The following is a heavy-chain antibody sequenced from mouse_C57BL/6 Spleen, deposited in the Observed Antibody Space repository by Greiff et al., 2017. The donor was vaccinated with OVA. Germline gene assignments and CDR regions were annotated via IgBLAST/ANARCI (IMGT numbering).Heavy chain of an antibody. CDR3: AVITTVVEGYFDV. D-gene: IGHD1-1*01. V-gene: IGHV14-3*01. J-gene: IGHJ1*03. CDR1: GFNIKNTY. CDR2: IDPANGNT. Sequence: EVKLQESVAELVRPGASVKLSCTASGFNIKNTYMHWVKQRPEQGLEWIGRIDPANGNTKYAPKFQGKATITADTSSNTAYLQLSSLTSEDTAIYYCAVITTVVEGYFDVWGTGTTVTVSS.